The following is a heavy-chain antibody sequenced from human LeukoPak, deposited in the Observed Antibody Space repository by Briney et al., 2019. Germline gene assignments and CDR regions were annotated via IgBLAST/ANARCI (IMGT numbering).Heavy chain of an antibody. CDR2: ISGSGGST. CDR1: GFTFSSYA. CDR3: AKIGNKAVYYYGSGSAVDY. V-gene: IGHV3-23*01. D-gene: IGHD3-10*01. J-gene: IGHJ4*02. Sequence: GVSLRLSCAASGFTFSSYAMSWVRQAPGKGLEWVSAISGSGGSTYYADSVKGRFTISRDNSKNTLYLQMNSLRAEDTAVYYCAKIGNKAVYYYGSGSAVDYWGQGTLVTVSS.